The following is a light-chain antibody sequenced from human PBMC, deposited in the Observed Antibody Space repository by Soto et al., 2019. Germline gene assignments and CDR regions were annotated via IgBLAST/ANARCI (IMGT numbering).Light chain of an antibody. Sequence: IVMAQSPATLSVSPGERATLSCRASRRVSSNLAWYQQAPGQAPRLLIYGVSTRATGIPVRFSGSGSGTEFTLTISSLQSEDFVVYYCQQYNDRPPTWTFGPGT. CDR1: RRVSSN. V-gene: IGKV3-15*01. CDR3: QQYNDRPPTWT. CDR2: GVS. J-gene: IGKJ1*01.